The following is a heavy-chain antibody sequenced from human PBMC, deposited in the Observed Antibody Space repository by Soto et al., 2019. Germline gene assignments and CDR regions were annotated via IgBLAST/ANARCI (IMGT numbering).Heavy chain of an antibody. CDR3: TTDRDGYNPYYLYGMDV. J-gene: IGHJ6*02. CDR1: GIPFSNAW. D-gene: IGHD5-12*01. V-gene: IGHV3-15*01. Sequence: GGSLRLSCAASGIPFSNAWMSWVRQAPGKGLEWLGGIKSKTDGGTTEYAEPVKGRFTISRDDSKNTLYLQMNSLKTEDTAVYYCTTDRDGYNPYYLYGMDVSGQWTTVTDS. CDR2: IKSKTDGGTT.